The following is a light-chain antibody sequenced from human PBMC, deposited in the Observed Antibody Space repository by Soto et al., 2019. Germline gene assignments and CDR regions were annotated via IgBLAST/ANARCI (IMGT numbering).Light chain of an antibody. CDR2: DAS. CDR1: QGISNF. J-gene: IGKJ1*01. CDR3: HQNFNYPRT. Sequence: DIRMTQSPSSLSASVGDRVTITCRASQGISNFLAWYQQKPGKVPKLLIYDASTLQSGVSSRFSGSGSGTDFTLTITALQSEDSATYFCHQNFNYPRTFGQGTKVDIK. V-gene: IGKV1-27*01.